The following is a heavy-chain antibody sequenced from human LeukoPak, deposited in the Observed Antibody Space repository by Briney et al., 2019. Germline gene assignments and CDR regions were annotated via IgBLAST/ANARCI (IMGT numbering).Heavy chain of an antibody. V-gene: IGHV3-30*02. D-gene: IGHD4-23*01. Sequence: GGSLRLSCAASRFTFSNYDMHWVRQSPGKGLEWVAFIRYDGSARTYADSVKGRFTIFRDNSRNIFYLQMNSLRAEDTAVYYCAANYGGHSFDYWGQGTLVTAS. J-gene: IGHJ4*02. CDR2: IRYDGSAR. CDR3: AANYGGHSFDY. CDR1: RFTFSNYD.